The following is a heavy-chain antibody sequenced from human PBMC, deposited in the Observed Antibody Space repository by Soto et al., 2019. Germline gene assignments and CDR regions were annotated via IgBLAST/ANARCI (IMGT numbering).Heavy chain of an antibody. V-gene: IGHV5-51*01. Sequence: GDSLKIPCKGSGYSFTSYWIGWVRQMPGKGLEWVGIIYPGDSDTRYSPSFQDQVTISADKSISTAYLQWSSLKASDTAMYYCARPPRYYYDSKGAFDIWGQGTMVNVSS. CDR1: GYSFTSYW. D-gene: IGHD3-22*01. CDR2: IYPGDSDT. J-gene: IGHJ3*02. CDR3: ARPPRYYYDSKGAFDI.